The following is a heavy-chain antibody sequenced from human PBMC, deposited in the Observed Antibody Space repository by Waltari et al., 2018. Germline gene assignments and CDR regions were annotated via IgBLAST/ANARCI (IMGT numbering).Heavy chain of an antibody. Sequence: EVQLVQSGAEVKKPGESLKISCKGSGYSFTSYWNGWVRKMPGKGLEWMGIIYPGDSDTRYSPSFQGQVTISADKSISTAYLQWSSLKASDTAMYYCARSLSSWSPASYWYFDLWGRGTLVTVSS. J-gene: IGHJ2*01. D-gene: IGHD6-13*01. V-gene: IGHV5-51*01. CDR2: IYPGDSDT. CDR3: ARSLSSWSPASYWYFDL. CDR1: GYSFTSYW.